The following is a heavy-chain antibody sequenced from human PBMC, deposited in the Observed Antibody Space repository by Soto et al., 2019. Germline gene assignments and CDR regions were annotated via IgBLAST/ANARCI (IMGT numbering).Heavy chain of an antibody. V-gene: IGHV3-33*01. Sequence: QVSWLGSGGGGVRPGSSWSLSGEGPGFTSINYPIHWVRQAQGKGLEWVSVIWSDGGNKYYTDSVKGRFTSSRDNSKNTVHLQMNSLRAEDTAVYYCARDQTGSYPYNWFDPWGQGTLVTVSS. D-gene: IGHD1-26*01. CDR3: ARDQTGSYPYNWFDP. CDR1: GFTSINYP. CDR2: IWSDGGNK. J-gene: IGHJ5*02.